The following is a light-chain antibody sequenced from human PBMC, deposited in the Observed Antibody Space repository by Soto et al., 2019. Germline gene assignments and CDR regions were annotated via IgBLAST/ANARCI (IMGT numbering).Light chain of an antibody. CDR1: SSDVGGFNS. J-gene: IGLJ1*01. Sequence: SALTKPAYVYGSPGQSITISCKGTSSDVGGFNSVSWYQLRPGTAPKLILYDVVDRPSGVSYRFSGSKSGNTASLTISGLQAADEADYFCSSYTSTMTNVFGSGTKVTVL. CDR3: SSYTSTMTNV. CDR2: DVV. V-gene: IGLV2-14*03.